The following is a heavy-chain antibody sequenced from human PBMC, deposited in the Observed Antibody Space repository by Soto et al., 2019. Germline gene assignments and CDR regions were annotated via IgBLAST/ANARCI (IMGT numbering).Heavy chain of an antibody. J-gene: IGHJ5*02. Sequence: PGGSLRLCCVASGFTFSGFWMSWVRQAPGKGLEWVANIREDESEKYYVDSVEGRFTISRDNAKNSIYLEMNSLRVEDTAVYYCARSITTLGVVTISDDNWFDPWGQGTPVTVSS. CDR3: ARSITTLGVVTISDDNWFDP. CDR2: IREDESEK. D-gene: IGHD3-3*01. CDR1: GFTFSGFW. V-gene: IGHV3-7*05.